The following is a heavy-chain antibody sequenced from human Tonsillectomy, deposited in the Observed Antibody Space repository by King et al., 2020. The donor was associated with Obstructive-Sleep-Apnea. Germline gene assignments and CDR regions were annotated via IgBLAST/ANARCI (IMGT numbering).Heavy chain of an antibody. CDR1: GGSISSSNW. CDR2: IYHSGST. CDR3: AKGVSSASYLFHY. J-gene: IGHJ4*02. V-gene: IGHV4-4*02. Sequence: VQLQESGPGLVKPSGTLSLTCAVSGGSISSSNWWSWVRQPPGKGLEWIGEIYHSGSTNYNSSLKSRVTMSVDKSKNQISMKLSSVTAADTAVYYCAKGVSSASYLFHYWGQGTLVTVSS. D-gene: IGHD1-26*01.